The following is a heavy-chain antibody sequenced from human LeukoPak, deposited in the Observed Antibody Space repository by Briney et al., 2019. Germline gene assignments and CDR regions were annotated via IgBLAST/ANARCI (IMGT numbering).Heavy chain of an antibody. CDR3: ARDPTIFGVVLDEPYYYYYMDV. Sequence: ASVKVSCKASGYTFTSYGISWVRQAPGQGLEWMGWISAYNGNTNYAQKLQGRVTMTTDTSTSTAYMELRSLRSDDTAVYYCARDPTIFGVVLDEPYYYYYMDVWGKGTTVTVSS. CDR1: GYTFTSYG. CDR2: ISAYNGNT. D-gene: IGHD3-3*01. J-gene: IGHJ6*03. V-gene: IGHV1-18*01.